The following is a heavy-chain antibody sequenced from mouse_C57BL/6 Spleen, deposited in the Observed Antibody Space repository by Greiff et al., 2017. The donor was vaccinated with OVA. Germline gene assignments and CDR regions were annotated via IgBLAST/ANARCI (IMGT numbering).Heavy chain of an antibody. CDR1: GYAFTNYL. V-gene: IGHV1-54*01. Sequence: QVQLQQSGAELVRPGTSVKVSCKASGYAFTNYLIEWVKQRPGQGLEWIGVINPGSGGTNYNEKFKGKATLTADKSSSTAYMQLSSLTSEDSAVYFCARRNYYYGSRYYAMDYWGQGTSVTVSS. J-gene: IGHJ4*01. D-gene: IGHD1-1*01. CDR3: ARRNYYYGSRYYAMDY. CDR2: INPGSGGT.